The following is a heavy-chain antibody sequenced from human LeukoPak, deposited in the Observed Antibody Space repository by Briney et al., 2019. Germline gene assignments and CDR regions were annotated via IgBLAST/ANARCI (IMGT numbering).Heavy chain of an antibody. V-gene: IGHV3-21*01. J-gene: IGHJ5*02. CDR1: GFTFSNFC. D-gene: IGHD6-13*01. Sequence: PGGSLRLSCAASGFTFSNFCMNWVRQAPGKGLEWVSSISDDGNYIYYGDSVKGRFTISRDNANNSLDLQMHSLRAEDTAVYYCASDPHSAAANWFDPWGQGTLVTVSS. CDR2: ISDDGNYI. CDR3: ASDPHSAAANWFDP.